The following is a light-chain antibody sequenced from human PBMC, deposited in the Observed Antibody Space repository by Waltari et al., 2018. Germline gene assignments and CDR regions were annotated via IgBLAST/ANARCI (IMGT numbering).Light chain of an antibody. CDR2: DVT. Sequence: QSALTQPRSVSGSPGQSVAISCTGTSSDVGGYNYLSWYQQYPGTAPKLIIYDVTKRPSGVPDRFSGSKSGNTASLTISGLQAEDEADYYCCSYAGTYTPLFGGGTKLTVL. CDR1: SSDVGGYNY. J-gene: IGLJ2*01. V-gene: IGLV2-11*01. CDR3: CSYAGTYTPL.